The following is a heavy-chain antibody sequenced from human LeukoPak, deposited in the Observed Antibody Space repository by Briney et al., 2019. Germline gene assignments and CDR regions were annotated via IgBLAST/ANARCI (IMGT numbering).Heavy chain of an antibody. V-gene: IGHV1-69*04. J-gene: IGHJ4*02. CDR1: GGTFSSYA. CDR2: IIPILGIA. CDR3: ARPVVGATRGYFDY. Sequence: SVKVSCKASGGTFSSYAISWVRQAPGQGLEWMGRIIPILGIANYAQKFQGRVTITADKSTSTAYMELSSLRSEDTAVYYCARPVVGATRGYFDYWGQGTLVTVSS. D-gene: IGHD1-26*01.